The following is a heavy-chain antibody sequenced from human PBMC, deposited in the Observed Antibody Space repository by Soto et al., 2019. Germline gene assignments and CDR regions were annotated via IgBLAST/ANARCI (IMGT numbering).Heavy chain of an antibody. CDR2: VNTYNGNT. CDR1: GYTFPDYG. V-gene: IGHV1-18*01. J-gene: IGHJ1*01. CDR3: ARDRDDSSWSTAEHFQH. Sequence: ASVKVSCKASGYTFPDYGIHWVRQAPGQGLEWMGWVNTYNGNTYYTQNLQGRVTVTRDTSTSTAYMDLRSLRFDDTALYYCARDRDDSSWSTAEHFQHCCQGTLVTVSS. D-gene: IGHD3-22*01.